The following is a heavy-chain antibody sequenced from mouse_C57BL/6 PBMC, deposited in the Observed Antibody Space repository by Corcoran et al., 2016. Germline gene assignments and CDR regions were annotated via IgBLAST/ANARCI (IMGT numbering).Heavy chain of an antibody. CDR1: GYTFTDYY. V-gene: IGHV1-26*01. D-gene: IGHD3-1*01. CDR2: INPNNGGT. J-gene: IGHJ4*01. CDR3: AAPYGSGPGDYAMDY. Sequence: EVQLQQSGPELVKPGASVKISCKASGYTFTDYYMNWVKQSHGKSLEWIGDINPNNGGTSYNQKFKGKATLTVDKSSSTAYMELRSLTSEDSAVYYCAAPYGSGPGDYAMDYWGQGTSVTFSS.